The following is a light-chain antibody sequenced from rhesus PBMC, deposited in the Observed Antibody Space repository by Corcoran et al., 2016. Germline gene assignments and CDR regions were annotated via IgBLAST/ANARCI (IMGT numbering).Light chain of an antibody. Sequence: DIQMTQSPSSPSASVGDRVTITCRASEKVNNYLNWYQQKPGKAPKLLNYKASTLQSGVPSRFSGSGSGTDYTFTISSLQPEDVATYYCQHGYGTPLTFGEGTKVEIK. CDR3: QHGYGTPLT. CDR2: KAS. J-gene: IGKJ4*01. CDR1: EKVNNY. V-gene: IGKV1-74*01.